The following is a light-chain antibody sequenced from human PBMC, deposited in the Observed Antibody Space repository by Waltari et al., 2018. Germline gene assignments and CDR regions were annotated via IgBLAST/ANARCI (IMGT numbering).Light chain of an antibody. CDR2: DVP. J-gene: IGLJ2*01. CDR1: GSAAGASEY. V-gene: IGLV2-14*03. CDR3: SSQTLDGLVL. Sequence: QSALTQPASVSGSPGQSITISCSGVGSAAGASEYVSRHHHPPDKAPQVIIYDVPNRPSGVSDRFSASKSANTASLTISRLQPEDEADYYCSSQTLDGLVLFGGGTRLTVL.